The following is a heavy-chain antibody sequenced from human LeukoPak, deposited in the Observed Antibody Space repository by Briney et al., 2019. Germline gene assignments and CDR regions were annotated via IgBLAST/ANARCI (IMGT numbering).Heavy chain of an antibody. Sequence: ASVKVSCKASGYTFTSYAMNWVRQAPGQGLEWMGWINTNTGNPTYAQGFTGRFVFSLDTSVSTAYLQISSLKAEDTAVYYCARASFRTYYYGSGSLRWFDPWGQGTLVTVSS. D-gene: IGHD3-10*01. J-gene: IGHJ5*02. CDR2: INTNTGNP. V-gene: IGHV7-4-1*02. CDR1: GYTFTSYA. CDR3: ARASFRTYYYGSGSLRWFDP.